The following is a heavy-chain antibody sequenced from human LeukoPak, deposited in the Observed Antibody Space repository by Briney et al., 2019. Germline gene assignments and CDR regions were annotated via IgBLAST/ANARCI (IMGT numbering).Heavy chain of an antibody. V-gene: IGHV4-59*01. J-gene: IGHJ4*02. CDR2: IYYSGST. CDR3: ARSYDSSGPTGGY. CDR1: GGSISTYY. Sequence: SETLSLTCTVSGGSISTYYWSWIRQPPGKGLEWIGYIYYSGSTNYNPSLKSRVTISVDTSKNQFSLKLSSVTAADTAVYYCARSYDSSGPTGGYWGQGTLVTVSS. D-gene: IGHD3-22*01.